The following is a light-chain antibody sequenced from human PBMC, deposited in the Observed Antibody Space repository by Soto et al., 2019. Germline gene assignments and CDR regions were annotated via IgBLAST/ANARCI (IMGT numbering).Light chain of an antibody. CDR2: EVN. CDR1: SSDVGGYNY. CDR3: SSYAGSNYWV. J-gene: IGLJ2*01. V-gene: IGLV2-8*01. Sequence: QSALTQPPSASGSPGQSVTISCIGTSSDVGGYNYVSWYQLHPGKAPKLMISEVNTRPSGVPDRFSGSKSGNTASLTVSGLQAEDEADYYCSSYAGSNYWVFGGGTKVTVL.